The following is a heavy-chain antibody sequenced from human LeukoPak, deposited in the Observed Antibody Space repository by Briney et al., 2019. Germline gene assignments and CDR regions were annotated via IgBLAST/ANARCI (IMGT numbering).Heavy chain of an antibody. J-gene: IGHJ5*02. CDR2: INPSGGST. V-gene: IGHV1-46*01. D-gene: IGHD3-22*01. CDR1: GYTFTSYY. Sequence: ASVKVSCKASGYTFTSYYMHWVRQAPGQGLEWMGIINPSGGSTSYAQKFQGRVTITADKSTSTAYMELSSLRSEDTAVYYCARDSLPSPLYDSSGYYNWFDPWGQGTLVTVSS. CDR3: ARDSLPSPLYDSSGYYNWFDP.